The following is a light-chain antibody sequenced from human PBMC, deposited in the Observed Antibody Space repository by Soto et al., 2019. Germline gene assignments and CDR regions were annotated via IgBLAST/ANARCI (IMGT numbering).Light chain of an antibody. CDR2: DAS. CDR1: QDISNY. J-gene: IGKJ2*01. CDR3: QQYDNLLPMYT. Sequence: DIQMTQSPSSLSASVGDRVTITCQASQDISNYLNWYQQKPGKAPKLLIYDASNLETGVPSRFSGSGSGTYFTFTISSLQAEDIATYYCQQYDNLLPMYTFGQGTKLEIK. V-gene: IGKV1-33*01.